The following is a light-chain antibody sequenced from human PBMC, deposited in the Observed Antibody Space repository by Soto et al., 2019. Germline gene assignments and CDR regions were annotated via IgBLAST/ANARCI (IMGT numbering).Light chain of an antibody. J-gene: IGKJ1*01. V-gene: IGKV1-5*03. CDR1: QGISSW. Sequence: DIQMTQSPSSVSASVGDRVTITCRASQGISSWLAWYQQKPGKAPKXLIYKASSLESGVPSRFSGSGSGTELTITISSLQPDDFETYYCQQYNSYSRTFGQGTKVDIK. CDR2: KAS. CDR3: QQYNSYSRT.